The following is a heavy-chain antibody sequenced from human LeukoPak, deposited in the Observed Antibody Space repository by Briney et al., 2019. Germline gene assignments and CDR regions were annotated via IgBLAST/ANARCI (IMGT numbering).Heavy chain of an antibody. J-gene: IGHJ4*02. Sequence: SETLSLTCTVSGGSISSYYWSWIRQPPGKGLEWIGYIYYSGSTNYNPSLKSRVTISVDTSKNQFSLKLSSVTAADTAVYYCARIAGIRDYWGQGTLVTVSS. V-gene: IGHV4-59*01. CDR1: GGSISSYY. CDR3: ARIAGIRDY. D-gene: IGHD1-14*01. CDR2: IYYSGST.